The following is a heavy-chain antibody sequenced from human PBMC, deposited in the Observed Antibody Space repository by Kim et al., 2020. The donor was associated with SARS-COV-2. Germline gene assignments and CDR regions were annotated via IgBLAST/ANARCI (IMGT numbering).Heavy chain of an antibody. J-gene: IGHJ4*02. Sequence: GGSLRLSCAASGFTFSSYGMHWVRQAPGKGLEWVAVISYDGSNKYYADSVKGRFTISRDNSKNTLYLQMNSLRAEDTAVYYCAKHIAAAGIDYWGQGTLVTVSS. CDR2: ISYDGSNK. CDR3: AKHIAAAGIDY. D-gene: IGHD6-13*01. V-gene: IGHV3-30*18. CDR1: GFTFSSYG.